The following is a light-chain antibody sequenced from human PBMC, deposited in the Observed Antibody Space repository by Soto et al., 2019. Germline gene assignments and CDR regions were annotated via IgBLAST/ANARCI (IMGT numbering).Light chain of an antibody. CDR2: GAS. CDR1: QSVSSN. V-gene: IGKV3-15*01. CDR3: QQYNNWPPWT. Sequence: EIVMTHSPATLSVSPRERATISCRASQSVSSNLAWYQQKPGQAPRLLIYGASTRATGIPARFSGSGSGTEFTLTISSLQSEDFAVYYCQQYNNWPPWTFGQGTKV. J-gene: IGKJ1*01.